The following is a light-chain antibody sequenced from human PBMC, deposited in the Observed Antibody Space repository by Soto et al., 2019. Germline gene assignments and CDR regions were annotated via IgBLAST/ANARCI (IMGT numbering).Light chain of an antibody. CDR2: DVS. J-gene: IGLJ3*02. CDR1: SSDIGDYNY. V-gene: IGLV2-14*01. Sequence: QSALTQPASVSGSPGQSITISCTGTSSDIGDYNYVSWYQQYPGKVPKLVIYDVSHRPSGVANRFSGSKSGNTASLTISGVQAEDEADYYCSSSTPTTSLVVFGGGTKLTVL. CDR3: SSSTPTTSLVV.